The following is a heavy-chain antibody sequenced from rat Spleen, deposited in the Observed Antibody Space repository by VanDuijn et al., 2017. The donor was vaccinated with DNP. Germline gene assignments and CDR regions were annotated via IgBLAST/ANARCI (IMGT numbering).Heavy chain of an antibody. J-gene: IGHJ4*01. V-gene: IGHV5-22*01. CDR3: AREGDYYDGYGDALDA. Sequence: EVQLVESGGGLVQPGRSLKLSCAASGFTFSDYYMAWVRQAPTKGLELVASISYEGNSTYYGDSVKGRFTISRDNAKDTLYLQMNSLRSEDTATYYCAREGDYYDGYGDALDAWGQGTSVTVSS. CDR1: GFTFSDYY. CDR2: ISYEGNST. D-gene: IGHD1-12*03.